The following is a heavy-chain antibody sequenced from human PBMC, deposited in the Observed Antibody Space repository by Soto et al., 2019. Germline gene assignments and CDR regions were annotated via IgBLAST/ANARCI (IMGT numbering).Heavy chain of an antibody. CDR2: INPSDSDT. D-gene: IGHD2-15*01. V-gene: IGHV5-10-1*01. CDR1: GYSFTSYW. J-gene: IGHJ6*02. Sequence: GASLKISCKGSGYSFTSYWLSWVRQMPGKGLEWIGGINPSDSDTNYSPSFQGQVTISADKSNSTAYLQWSSLKASDTAMYYCAARYSRSYYGMDVWGQGTTVTVSS. CDR3: AARYSRSYYGMDV.